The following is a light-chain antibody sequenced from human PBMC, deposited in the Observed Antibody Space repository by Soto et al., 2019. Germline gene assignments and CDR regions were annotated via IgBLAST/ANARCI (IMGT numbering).Light chain of an antibody. CDR3: QQYGTSPYA. CDR2: DSS. V-gene: IGKV3-20*01. Sequence: EIVLTQSPGTLSLSPGERATLSCRASQSVRDRYVACYQHNPGQAPRLLIYDSSTRATAIPARFSGSGAGTDFTLTISSREQEDFAVYYCQQYGTSPYAFGQGTKLEIK. J-gene: IGKJ2*01. CDR1: QSVRDRY.